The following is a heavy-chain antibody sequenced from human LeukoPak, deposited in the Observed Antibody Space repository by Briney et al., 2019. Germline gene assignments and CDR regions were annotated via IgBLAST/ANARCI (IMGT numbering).Heavy chain of an antibody. CDR3: ARIGHDLYQTFDP. J-gene: IGHJ5*02. CDR2: ISGSGGST. Sequence: GGSLRLSCAASEFTFSSYAMSWVRQAPGKGLEWVSTISGSGGSTYYADSVKGRFTISRDNSKNTLYLQMNSLRAEDTAIYYCARIGHDLYQTFDPWGHGTLITVSS. V-gene: IGHV3-23*01. CDR1: EFTFSSYA. D-gene: IGHD2-2*01.